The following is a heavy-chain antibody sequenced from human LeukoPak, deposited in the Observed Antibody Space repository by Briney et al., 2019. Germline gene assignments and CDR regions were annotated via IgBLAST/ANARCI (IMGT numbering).Heavy chain of an antibody. Sequence: ASVKVSCKASGYIFTGYYMHWVRQAPGQGLEWMGWINPNSGGTNYAQKFQGRVTMTRDTSISTAYMELSRLRSDDTAVYYCARGLRDCSSTSCYWNYWGQGTLVTVSS. D-gene: IGHD2-2*01. CDR2: INPNSGGT. J-gene: IGHJ4*02. CDR3: ARGLRDCSSTSCYWNY. CDR1: GYIFTGYY. V-gene: IGHV1-2*02.